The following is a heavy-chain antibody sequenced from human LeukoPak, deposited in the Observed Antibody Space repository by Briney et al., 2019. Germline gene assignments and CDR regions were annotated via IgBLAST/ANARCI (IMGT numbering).Heavy chain of an antibody. V-gene: IGHV3-9*01. CDR2: ISWNSGSI. J-gene: IGHJ4*02. D-gene: IGHD6-19*01. CDR3: AKGLPSGWYGGEFDY. CDR1: GFTFDDYA. Sequence: GGSLRLSCAASGFTFDDYAMHWVRQAPGKGLEWVSGISWNSGSIGYADSVKGRFTISRDNAKNSLYLQMNSLRAEDTALYYCAKGLPSGWYGGEFDYCGQGTLVSVSS.